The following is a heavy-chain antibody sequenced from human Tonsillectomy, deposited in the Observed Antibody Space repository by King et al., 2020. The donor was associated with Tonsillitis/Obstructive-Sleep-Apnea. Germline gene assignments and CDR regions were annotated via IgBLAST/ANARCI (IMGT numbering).Heavy chain of an antibody. CDR1: GVTFSSYA. Sequence: QLVQSGGGLVQPGGSLRLSCAASGVTFSSYAMSWVRQAPGKGLEWVSAMSNTGGSTYYADSLKGRVTTSRDNSKNTLYLQMNSRRAEDTAVYYCAKGVPSKGYYMDVWGKGTTVTVSS. CDR2: MSNTGGST. D-gene: IGHD4-11*01. CDR3: AKGVPSKGYYMDV. V-gene: IGHV3-23*04. J-gene: IGHJ6*03.